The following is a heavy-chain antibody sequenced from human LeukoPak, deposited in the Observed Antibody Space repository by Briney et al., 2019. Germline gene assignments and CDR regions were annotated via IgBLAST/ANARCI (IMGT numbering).Heavy chain of an antibody. V-gene: IGHV4-61*08. J-gene: IGHJ4*02. CDR3: ASALDSSGYYYYFDY. CDR1: GGSMSSGGYY. CDR2: IYYSGST. Sequence: SETLSLTCAVSGGSMSSGGYYWSWIRQPPGKGLEWIGYIYYSGSTNYNPSLKSRVTISVDTSKNQFSLKLSSVTAADTAVYYCASALDSSGYYYYFDYWGQGTLVTVSS. D-gene: IGHD3-22*01.